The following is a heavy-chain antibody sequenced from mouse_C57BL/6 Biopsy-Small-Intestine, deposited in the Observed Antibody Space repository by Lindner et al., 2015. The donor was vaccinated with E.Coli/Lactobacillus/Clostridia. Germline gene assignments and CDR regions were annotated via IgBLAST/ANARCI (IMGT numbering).Heavy chain of an antibody. CDR1: GYSFTGYY. V-gene: IGHV1-42*01. J-gene: IGHJ2*01. D-gene: IGHD1-1*02. CDR3: AINYALDF. Sequence: VQLQESGPELVKPGASVKITCKASGYSFTGYYMHWVKQSPGKSLEWIGQINPGTGGAIYNQNFKAKATLTADKSSSTAYMQLSSLTSEDSAVYFCAINYALDFWGQGTTLTVSS. CDR2: INPGTGGA.